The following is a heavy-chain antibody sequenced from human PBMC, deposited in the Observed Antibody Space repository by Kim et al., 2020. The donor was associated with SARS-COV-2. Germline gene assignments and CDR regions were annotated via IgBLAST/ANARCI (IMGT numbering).Heavy chain of an antibody. CDR3: AKDASTHCSSTSCYLDY. Sequence: GGSLRLSCAVSGFTFDDYTMHWVRQAPGKGLEWVSLISWDGGSTYYADSVKGRFTISRDNSKNSLYLQMNSLRTEDTALYYCAKDASTHCSSTSCYLDYWGQGTLVTVSS. CDR2: ISWDGGST. CDR1: GFTFDDYT. J-gene: IGHJ4*02. D-gene: IGHD2-2*01. V-gene: IGHV3-43*01.